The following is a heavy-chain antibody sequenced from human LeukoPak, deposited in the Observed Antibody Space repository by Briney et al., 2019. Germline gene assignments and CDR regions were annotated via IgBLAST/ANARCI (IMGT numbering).Heavy chain of an antibody. J-gene: IGHJ6*02. CDR1: GLTFSDAW. D-gene: IGHD1-1*01. CDR2: ISSSSSYI. V-gene: IGHV3-21*01. CDR3: ARDLTLNWNDVHYYYGMDV. Sequence: KTGGSLRLSCVLSGLTFSDAWMSWVRQAPGKGLEWVSSISSSSSYIYCADSVKGRFTISRGNAKNSLYLQMNSLRAEDTAVYYCARDLTLNWNDVHYYYGMDVWGQGTTVTVSS.